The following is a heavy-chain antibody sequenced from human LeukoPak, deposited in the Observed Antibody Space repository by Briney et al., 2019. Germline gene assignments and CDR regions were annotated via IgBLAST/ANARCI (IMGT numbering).Heavy chain of an antibody. V-gene: IGHV4-4*07. J-gene: IGHJ4*02. D-gene: IGHD3-3*01. CDR2: IYTSGST. CDR1: GGSISRYY. Sequence: PSETLSLTCTVSGGSISRYYWSWIRQPAGKGLEWIARIYTSGSTNYNPSLKSRVTMSVDTSKNQFSLKLSSVTAADTAVYYCARTLRITIFGVVNRPFDYWGQGTLVTVSS. CDR3: ARTLRITIFGVVNRPFDY.